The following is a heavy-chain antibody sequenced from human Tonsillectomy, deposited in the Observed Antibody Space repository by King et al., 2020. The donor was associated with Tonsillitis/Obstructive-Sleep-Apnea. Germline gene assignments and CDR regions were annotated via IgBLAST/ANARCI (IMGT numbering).Heavy chain of an antibody. Sequence: VQLVESGGGVVQPGRSLRLSCAASGFTFSSYGMSWVRQAPGKGLEWVAVIWYDGSKKYYADSVKGRFTSSRDNSKNTLDMQMNSLRAEDTAVYYCAIVRGSGGYWYYFDYWGQGTLGTLSS. J-gene: IGHJ4*02. CDR2: IWYDGSKK. CDR3: AIVRGSGGYWYYFDY. CDR1: GFTFSSYG. V-gene: IGHV3-33*01. D-gene: IGHD2-15*01.